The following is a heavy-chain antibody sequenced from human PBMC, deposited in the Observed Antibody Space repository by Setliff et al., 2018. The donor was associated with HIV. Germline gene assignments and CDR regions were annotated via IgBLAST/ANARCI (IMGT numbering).Heavy chain of an antibody. Sequence: ASVKVSCKASGYTFTSYYIYWVRQAPGQGLQWMGIINPGDGSTIYAQKFQGRVTITADESTSTAYMELSSLRSDDTAVYYCARGESSYYYYYMDVWGTGTTVTVSS. CDR2: INPGDGST. CDR1: GYTFTSYY. CDR3: ARGESSYYYYYMDV. J-gene: IGHJ6*03. V-gene: IGHV1-46*01.